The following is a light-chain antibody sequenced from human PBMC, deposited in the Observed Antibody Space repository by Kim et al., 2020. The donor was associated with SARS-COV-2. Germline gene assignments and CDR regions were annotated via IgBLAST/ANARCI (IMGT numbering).Light chain of an antibody. CDR2: KAS. V-gene: IGKV1-5*03. CDR3: QEYNTYSPT. J-gene: IGKJ1*01. Sequence: ASVGDRFTITCRASHTITDWLAWYQQKPGKAPKLLIYKASRLESGVPSRFSGSGSGTEFTLTISSLQPDDFATYYCQEYNTYSPTFGRGTKVDIK. CDR1: HTITDW.